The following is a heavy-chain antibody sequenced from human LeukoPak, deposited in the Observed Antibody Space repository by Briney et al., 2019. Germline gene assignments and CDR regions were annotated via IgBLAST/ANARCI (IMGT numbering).Heavy chain of an antibody. V-gene: IGHV3-30*18. J-gene: IGHJ4*02. CDR3: AKDHLYYYDSSGYFDY. D-gene: IGHD3-22*01. Sequence: PGGSLRLSCAASGFTFSNYAMNWVRQAPGKGLGWVAVISYDGSNKYYADSVKGRFTISRDNSKNTLYLQMNSLRAEDTAVYYCAKDHLYYYDSSGYFDYWGQGTLVTVSS. CDR1: GFTFSNYA. CDR2: ISYDGSNK.